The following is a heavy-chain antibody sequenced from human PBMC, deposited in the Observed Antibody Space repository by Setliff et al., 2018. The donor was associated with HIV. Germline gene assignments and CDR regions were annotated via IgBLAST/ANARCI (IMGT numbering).Heavy chain of an antibody. J-gene: IGHJ3*02. CDR3: ARDGYYDSSGYSAFDI. CDR2: INPNNGGT. CDR1: GSTFTDYY. D-gene: IGHD3-22*01. V-gene: IGHV1-2*06. Sequence: VQVSCKASGSTFTDYYIHWVRQAPGQGLEWMGRINPNNGGTNYAQKFQGRVTMTRDTSISTAYMELSRLRSDDTAVYYCARDGYYDSSGYSAFDIWGQGTMVTVS.